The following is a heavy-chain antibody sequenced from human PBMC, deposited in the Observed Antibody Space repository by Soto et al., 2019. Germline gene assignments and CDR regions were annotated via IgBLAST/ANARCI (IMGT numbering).Heavy chain of an antibody. D-gene: IGHD3-3*01. J-gene: IGHJ4*02. V-gene: IGHV3-30-3*01. Sequence: QVQLVESGGGVVQPGRSLRLSCAASGFTFSSYAMHWVRQAPGKGLEWVAVISYDGSNKYYADSMKGRFTISRDNSKNTLYLQMNSLRAGDTAVYYCARLLTIPGDYWGQGTLVTVSS. CDR3: ARLLTIPGDY. CDR2: ISYDGSNK. CDR1: GFTFSSYA.